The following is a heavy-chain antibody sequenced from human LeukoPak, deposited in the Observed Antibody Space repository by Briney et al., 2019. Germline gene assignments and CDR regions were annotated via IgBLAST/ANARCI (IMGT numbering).Heavy chain of an antibody. V-gene: IGHV3-30*02. CDR3: AKAFLTGYYNVGLPSDY. J-gene: IGHJ4*02. CDR1: GFTFSNYG. D-gene: IGHD3-9*01. CDR2: IRYDGSNK. Sequence: HSGGSLRLSCAASGFTFSNYGMHWVRQAPGKGLEWVAFIRYDGSNKYYADSVKGRFTISRDNSKNTLYLQMNSLRAEDTAVYYCAKAFLTGYYNVGLPSDYWGQGTLVTVSS.